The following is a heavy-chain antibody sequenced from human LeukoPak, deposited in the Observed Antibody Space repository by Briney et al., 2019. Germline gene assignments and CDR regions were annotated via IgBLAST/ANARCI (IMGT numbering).Heavy chain of an antibody. CDR2: ISYDGSNK. V-gene: IGHV3-30-3*01. CDR3: ARDYAAVAGFDY. Sequence: GGSLRLSCAASGLTFSSYAMHWVRQAPGKGLEWVAVISYDGSNKYYADSVKGRFTISRDNSKNTLYLQMNSLRAEDTAVYYCARDYAAVAGFDYWGQGTLVTVSS. D-gene: IGHD6-19*01. J-gene: IGHJ4*02. CDR1: GLTFSSYA.